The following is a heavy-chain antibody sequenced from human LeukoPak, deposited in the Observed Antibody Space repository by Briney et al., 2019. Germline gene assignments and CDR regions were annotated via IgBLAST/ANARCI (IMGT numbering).Heavy chain of an antibody. CDR2: IYYSGST. J-gene: IGHJ4*02. D-gene: IGHD6-6*01. Sequence: SETLSLTCTVSGGSISSYYWNWIRQPPGKGLEWIGYIYYSGSTNYNPSLKSRVTISVDTSKNQFSLKLSSVTAADTAVYYCARHASGEYSRQFDYWGQGTLVTVSS. CDR3: ARHASGEYSRQFDY. V-gene: IGHV4-59*08. CDR1: GGSISSYY.